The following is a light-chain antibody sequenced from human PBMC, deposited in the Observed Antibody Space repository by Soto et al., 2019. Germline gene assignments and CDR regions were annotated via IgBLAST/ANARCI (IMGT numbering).Light chain of an antibody. CDR3: QQYGSSPIT. CDR2: AAS. CDR1: QGLSGSY. V-gene: IGKV3-20*01. J-gene: IGKJ5*01. Sequence: LKMSPGTLSLYTGARASLSCRASQGLSGSYLAWYQQKPGQAPRLIIYAASSRATGIPDRFSGSGSGTDLTLNITRLEPEDCEVYDCQQYGSSPITFGQGTLLEI.